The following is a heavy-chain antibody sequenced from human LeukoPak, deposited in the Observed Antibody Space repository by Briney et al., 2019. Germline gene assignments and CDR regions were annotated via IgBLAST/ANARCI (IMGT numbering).Heavy chain of an antibody. CDR1: GGSISSYY. V-gene: IGHV4-59*01. Sequence: SSETLSLTCTVSGGSISSYYWSWIRQPPGKGLEWIGYIYYSGTTNYNPPLKSRVTISVDTSKNQFSLKLSSVTAADTAVYYCARGVYIVAAQYGYWGQGTLVTVSS. D-gene: IGHD6-13*01. CDR3: ARGVYIVAAQYGY. CDR2: IYYSGTT. J-gene: IGHJ4*02.